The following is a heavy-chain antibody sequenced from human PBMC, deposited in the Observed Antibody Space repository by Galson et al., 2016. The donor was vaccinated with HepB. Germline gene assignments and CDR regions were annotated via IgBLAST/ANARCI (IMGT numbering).Heavy chain of an antibody. CDR3: ARDLNRHSGFFAY. CDR1: GFIFSSFS. CDR2: VSSDGGYQ. J-gene: IGHJ4*02. D-gene: IGHD6-25*01. V-gene: IGHV3-30*03. Sequence: SLRLSCAVSGFIFSSFSMHWVRQAPGKGQEWVALVSSDGGYQHYGDSVKGRFTISRDSSTNTVYLQMSSLRPEDTAMCYCARDLNRHSGFFAYWGQGTRVTVSS.